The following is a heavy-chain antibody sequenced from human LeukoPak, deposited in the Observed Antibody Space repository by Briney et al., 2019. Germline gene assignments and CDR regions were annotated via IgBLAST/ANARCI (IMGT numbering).Heavy chain of an antibody. CDR3: ARPANEISFTNGVCYNDY. Sequence: GESLKISCKGSGYSFTSYWIGWVRQMPGKGLEWMGIIYPGDSDTRYSPSFQGQVTISADKSISTAYLQWSSLKASDTAMYYCARPANEISFTNGVCYNDYWGQGTLVTVSS. V-gene: IGHV5-51*01. CDR2: IYPGDSDT. CDR1: GYSFTSYW. D-gene: IGHD2-8*01. J-gene: IGHJ4*02.